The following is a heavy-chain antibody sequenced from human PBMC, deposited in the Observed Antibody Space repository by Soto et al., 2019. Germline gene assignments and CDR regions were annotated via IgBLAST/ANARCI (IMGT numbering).Heavy chain of an antibody. V-gene: IGHV6-1*01. J-gene: IGHJ3*02. D-gene: IGHD3-3*01. Sequence: SQTLSLTCAISGDSVSSNSAAWNWIRQSPSRGLEWLGRTYYRSKWYNDYAVSVKSRITINPDTSKNQFSLQLNSVTPEDTAMYYCAWTYYDFWSGPPDAFDIWGQGTMVTVSS. CDR3: AWTYYDFWSGPPDAFDI. CDR1: GDSVSSNSAA. CDR2: TYYRSKWYN.